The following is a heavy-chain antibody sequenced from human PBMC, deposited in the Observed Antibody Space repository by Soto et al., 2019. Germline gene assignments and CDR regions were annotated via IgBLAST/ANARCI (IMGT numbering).Heavy chain of an antibody. CDR1: GYSFTTYG. CDR2: ISGYNGNT. J-gene: IGHJ6*02. Sequence: VQLVQSRGEVKKPGASVKVSCKTSGYSFTTYGISWVRQAPGQGLEWMGWISGYNGNTNYAQNLQGRVTMTTDTSTSTAYMELRSLRSDDTAVYYCAREGPAPYYYYGMDVWGQGSTVTVSS. CDR3: AREGPAPYYYYGMDV. V-gene: IGHV1-18*01.